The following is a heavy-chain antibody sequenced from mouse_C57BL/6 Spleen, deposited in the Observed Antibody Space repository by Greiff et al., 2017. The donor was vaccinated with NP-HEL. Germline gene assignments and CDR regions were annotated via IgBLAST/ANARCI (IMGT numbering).Heavy chain of an antibody. J-gene: IGHJ1*03. CDR1: GYTFTDYN. CDR3: ARLRSYWYFDV. V-gene: IGHV1-18*01. CDR2: INPNNGGT. D-gene: IGHD2-12*01. Sequence: EVQLQQSGPELVKPGASVKIPCKASGYTFTDYNMDWVKQSHGKSLEWIGDINPNNGGTNYNQKFKGKATLTVDKSSSTAYMELRSLTSEDTAVYYCARLRSYWYFDVWGTGTTVTVSS.